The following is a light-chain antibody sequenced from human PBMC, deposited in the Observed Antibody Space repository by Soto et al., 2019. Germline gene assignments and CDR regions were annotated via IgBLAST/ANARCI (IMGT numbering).Light chain of an antibody. CDR2: EVS. J-gene: IGLJ1*01. CDR1: SSDVGSYSL. V-gene: IGLV2-23*02. CDR3: CSYAGSRTYV. Sequence: QSALTQPASVSGSPGESITISCTGTSSDVGSYSLVSWYQQHPGKAPKLMIYEVSKRPSGVSNRFSGSKSGNTASLTISGLQGEDEADYYCCSYAGSRTYVFGTGTKVTVL.